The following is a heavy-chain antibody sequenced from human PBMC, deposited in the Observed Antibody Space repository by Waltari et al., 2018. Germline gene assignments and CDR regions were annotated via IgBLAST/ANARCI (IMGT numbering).Heavy chain of an antibody. CDR2: ISYDGSNK. CDR1: GFTFSSYA. Sequence: QVQLVASGGGVVQPGRSLRLPCAASGFTFSSYAMHWFRQAPGKGLEWVAVISYDGSNKYYADSVKGRFTISRDNSKNTLYLQMNSLRAEDTAVYYCASPQAVTLGTYFDYWGQGTLVTVSS. V-gene: IGHV3-30*01. D-gene: IGHD6-19*01. CDR3: ASPQAVTLGTYFDY. J-gene: IGHJ4*02.